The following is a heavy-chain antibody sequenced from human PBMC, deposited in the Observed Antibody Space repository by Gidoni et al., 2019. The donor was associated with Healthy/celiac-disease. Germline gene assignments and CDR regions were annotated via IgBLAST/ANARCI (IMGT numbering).Heavy chain of an antibody. Sequence: EVQLVESGGGLVKPGGSLRLSCAASGFTCSSYSMNWVRQAPGKGLECVSSISSSSSYIYYADSVKGRFTISRDNAKNSLYLQMNSLRAEDTAVYYCARDFGGMADGYNWFDPWGQGTLVTVSS. CDR1: GFTCSSYS. CDR3: ARDFGGMADGYNWFDP. J-gene: IGHJ5*02. D-gene: IGHD3-10*01. CDR2: ISSSSSYI. V-gene: IGHV3-21*01.